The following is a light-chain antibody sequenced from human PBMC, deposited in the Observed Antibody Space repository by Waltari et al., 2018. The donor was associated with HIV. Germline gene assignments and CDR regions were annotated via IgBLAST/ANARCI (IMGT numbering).Light chain of an antibody. J-gene: IGKJ1*01. V-gene: IGKV1-5*03. CDR1: PCISSW. CDR3: QRYNSYAPGT. CDR2: KAS. Sequence: VQLTPSPSLMPPPLAARAPIHCRASPCISSWLAWYQHKPGKAPKLLIYKASSLESEVPSRFSGSGSGTEFTYTISCLQPDVCATYYCQRYNSYAPGTSGQGTKVEIK.